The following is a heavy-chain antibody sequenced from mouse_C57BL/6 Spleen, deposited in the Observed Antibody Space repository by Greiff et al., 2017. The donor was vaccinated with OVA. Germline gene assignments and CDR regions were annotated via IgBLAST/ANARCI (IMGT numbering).Heavy chain of an antibody. D-gene: IGHD3-2*02. J-gene: IGHJ3*01. CDR3: ARQTAQAPWFAY. CDR1: GFTFSSYA. Sequence: EVKLVESGGGLVKPGGSLKLSCAASGFTFSSYAMSWVRQTPEKRLEWVATISDGGSYTYYPDNVKGRFTISRDNAKNNLYLQMSHLTSEDTAMYYCARQTAQAPWFAYWGQGTLVTVSA. V-gene: IGHV5-4*03. CDR2: ISDGGSYT.